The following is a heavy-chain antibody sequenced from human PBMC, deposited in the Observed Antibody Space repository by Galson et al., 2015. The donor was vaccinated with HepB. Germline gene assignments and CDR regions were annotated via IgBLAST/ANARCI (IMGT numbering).Heavy chain of an antibody. D-gene: IGHD6-13*01. CDR2: IAPSDSYT. V-gene: IGHV5-10-1*01. J-gene: IGHJ6*02. CDR3: ARLRRGIAAAYYYYGMDV. CDR1: GYSFTSYW. Sequence: SGAEVKKPGESLRISCKGSGYSFTSYWISWVRQMPGKGLEWMGRIAPSDSYTNYSPSFQGHVTISADKSISTAYLQWSSLKASDTAMYYCARLRRGIAAAYYYYGMDVWGQGTTVTVSS.